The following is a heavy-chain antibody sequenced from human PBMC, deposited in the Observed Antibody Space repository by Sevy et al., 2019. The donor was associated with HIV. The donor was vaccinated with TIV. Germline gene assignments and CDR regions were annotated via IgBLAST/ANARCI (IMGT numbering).Heavy chain of an antibody. J-gene: IGHJ6*02. CDR2: TYYRSKWYN. V-gene: IGHV6-1*01. D-gene: IGHD1-26*01. CDR3: ARDTSIVGATWHYGMDV. CDR1: GDSVSSNSAA. Sequence: SQTLSLTCAISGDSVSSNSAAWNWIRQSPSRGLELLGRTYYRSKWYNDYAVSVKSRITINPDTTKNQSSLQLNSVTPQDTAVYYCARDTSIVGATWHYGMDVWGQGTTVTVSS.